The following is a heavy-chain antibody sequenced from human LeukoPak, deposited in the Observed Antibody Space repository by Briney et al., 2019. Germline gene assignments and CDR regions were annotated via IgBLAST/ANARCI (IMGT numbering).Heavy chain of an antibody. CDR2: ISAYDGNT. Sequence: GASVKVSCKASGYTFTSYGISWVRQAPGQGLEWMGWISAYDGNTNYAQKLQGRVTMTTDTSTSTAYMELRSLRSDDTAVYYCARAENLYYDFWSGYSVDAFDIWGQGTMVTVSS. J-gene: IGHJ3*02. CDR1: GYTFTSYG. CDR3: ARAENLYYDFWSGYSVDAFDI. D-gene: IGHD3-3*01. V-gene: IGHV1-18*01.